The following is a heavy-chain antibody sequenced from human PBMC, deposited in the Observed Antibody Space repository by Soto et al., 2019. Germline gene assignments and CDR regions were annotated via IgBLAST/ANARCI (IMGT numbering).Heavy chain of an antibody. V-gene: IGHV3-15*01. J-gene: IGHJ4*02. D-gene: IGHD6-6*01. CDR2: IKSKTDGGTT. CDR1: GFTFSNAW. CDR3: TTDYSSSSAGGMMLDY. Sequence: GGSPRLSCAASGFTFSNAWMSWVRQAPGKGLEWVGRIKSKTDGGTTDYAAPVKGRFTISRDDSKNTLYLQMNSLKTEDTAVYYCTTDYSSSSAGGMMLDYWGQGTLVTVSS.